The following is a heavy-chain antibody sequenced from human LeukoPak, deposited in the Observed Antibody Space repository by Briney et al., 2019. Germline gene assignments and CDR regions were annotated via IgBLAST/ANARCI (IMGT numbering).Heavy chain of an antibody. CDR1: GFTFSSYS. J-gene: IGHJ4*02. CDR2: ISSSSSYI. V-gene: IGHV3-21*01. Sequence: GGSLRLSCAASGFTFSSYSMNWVRQAPGKGLEWVSSISSSSSYIYYADSVKGRFTISRDNAKNSLYLQMNSLRAEDTAVYYCARDSRAHSSSFPFDYWGQGTLVTVSS. CDR3: ARDSRAHSSSFPFDY. D-gene: IGHD6-6*01.